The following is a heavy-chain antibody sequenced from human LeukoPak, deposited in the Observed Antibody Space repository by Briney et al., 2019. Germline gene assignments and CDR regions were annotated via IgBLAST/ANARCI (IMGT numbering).Heavy chain of an antibody. CDR2: IDSSDSYT. Sequence: GESLKISCKGSGYGFTSYWISWVRQMPGKGLEWMGRIDSSDSYTNYSPSFQGHVTISADKSISTAYLQWSSLKASDTAMYYCARATYYYDSSGYYLAEYFQHWGQGTLVTVSS. CDR3: ARATYYYDSSGYYLAEYFQH. CDR1: GYGFTSYW. J-gene: IGHJ1*01. D-gene: IGHD3-22*01. V-gene: IGHV5-10-1*01.